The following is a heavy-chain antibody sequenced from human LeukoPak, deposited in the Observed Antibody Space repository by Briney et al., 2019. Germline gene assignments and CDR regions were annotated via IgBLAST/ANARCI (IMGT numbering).Heavy chain of an antibody. J-gene: IGHJ6*03. CDR2: IYYSGST. CDR1: GGSISSSSYY. V-gene: IGHV4-39*07. Sequence: SETLSLTCTVSGGSISSSSYYWGWIRQPPGKGLEWIGSIYYSGSTNCNPSLKSRVTISVDTSKNQFSLKLSSVTAADTAVYYCARGWGNYYYYYMDVWGKGTTVTVSS. CDR3: ARGWGNYYYYYMDV. D-gene: IGHD3-16*01.